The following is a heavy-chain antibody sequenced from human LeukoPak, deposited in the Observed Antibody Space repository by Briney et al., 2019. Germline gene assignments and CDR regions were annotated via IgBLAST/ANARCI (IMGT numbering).Heavy chain of an antibody. J-gene: IGHJ4*02. CDR2: INHSGST. CDR3: ARGAAYCSSTSCYRRYSYGIDY. CDR1: GGSFSGYY. Sequence: PSETLSLTCAVYGGSFSGYYWSWIRQPPGKGLEWIGEINHSGSTTYNPSLKSRVTISVDTSENQFSLKPSSVTVADTAVYYCARGAAYCSSTSCYRRYSYGIDYWGQGTLVTVSS. V-gene: IGHV4-34*01. D-gene: IGHD2-2*01.